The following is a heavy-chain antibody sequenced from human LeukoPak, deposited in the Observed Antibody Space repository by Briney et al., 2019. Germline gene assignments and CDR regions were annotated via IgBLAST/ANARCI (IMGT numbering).Heavy chain of an antibody. D-gene: IGHD3-10*01. J-gene: IGHJ4*02. CDR2: INAGNGNT. CDR1: GYTFPNYA. Sequence: ASVKVSCKASGYTFPNYAMHWVRQAPGQRLEWMGWINAGNGNTKYSQKFQDRVTITRDTSASTAYMELSSLKSEDTAVYYCARGILWFGELSSLGYWGQGTLVTVSS. CDR3: ARGILWFGELSSLGY. V-gene: IGHV1-3*01.